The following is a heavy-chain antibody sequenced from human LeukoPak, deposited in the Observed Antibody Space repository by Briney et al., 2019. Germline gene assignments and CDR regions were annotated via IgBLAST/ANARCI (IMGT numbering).Heavy chain of an antibody. J-gene: IGHJ4*02. CDR1: GFTFSSYW. CDR2: ISSDESST. V-gene: IGHV3-74*01. D-gene: IGHD3-10*01. Sequence: PGGSLRLSCAASGFTFSSYWMHWVRQVPGKGLVWDSRISSDESSTTYADSVKGRFTISRDNAKNTLYLQMNSLRAEDTAVYYSARDTYGSGNFYEYWGQGTLVTVSS. CDR3: ARDTYGSGNFYEY.